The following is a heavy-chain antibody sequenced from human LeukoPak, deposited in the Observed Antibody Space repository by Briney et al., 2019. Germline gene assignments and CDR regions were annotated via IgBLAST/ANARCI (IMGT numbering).Heavy chain of an antibody. V-gene: IGHV1-69*13. Sequence: SVKVSCKVSGGIFSNFALSWVRQAPGQGLEWMGGIIPRFNKLNYAQKFQGRVTITADESTHTAYMDLSSLRFEDTAVYYCATYGDYGVAGWTHVDYWAREPWSPSP. CDR2: IIPRFNKL. CDR1: GGIFSNFA. CDR3: ATYGDYGVAGWTHVDY. D-gene: IGHD4-17*01. J-gene: IGHJ4*02.